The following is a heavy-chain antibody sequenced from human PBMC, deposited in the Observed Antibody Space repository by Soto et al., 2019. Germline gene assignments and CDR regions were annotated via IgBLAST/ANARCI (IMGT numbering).Heavy chain of an antibody. CDR3: ARMLAYCGGDCDNDY. Sequence: QVQLVESGGGVVQPGRSLRLSCAASGFTFSSYAMQWVRQAPGKGLEWVAVISYDGSNKYYADSVKGRFTISRDNSKNTLYLQMNSLRAEDTAVYYRARMLAYCGGDCDNDYWGQGTLVTVSS. CDR1: GFTFSSYA. J-gene: IGHJ4*02. CDR2: ISYDGSNK. V-gene: IGHV3-30-3*01. D-gene: IGHD2-21*02.